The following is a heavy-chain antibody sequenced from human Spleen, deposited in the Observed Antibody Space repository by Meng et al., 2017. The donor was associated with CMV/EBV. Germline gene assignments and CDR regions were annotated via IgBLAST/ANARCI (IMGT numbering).Heavy chain of an antibody. CDR3: ARGSGYCSSTSCYTWDY. CDR1: SVRSCSYY. D-gene: IGHD2-2*02. J-gene: IGHJ4*02. Sequence: SVRSCSYYSSWIRQPPGNGLEWVGYIYYSGSTNYPPSLKSRVTISVDTSKNQFSLKLSSVTAADTAVYYCARGSGYCSSTSCYTWDYWGQGTLVTVSS. CDR2: IYYSGST. V-gene: IGHV4-61*01.